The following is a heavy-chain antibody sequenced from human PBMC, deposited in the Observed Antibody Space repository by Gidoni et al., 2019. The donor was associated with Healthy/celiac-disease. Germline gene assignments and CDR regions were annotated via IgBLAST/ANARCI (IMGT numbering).Heavy chain of an antibody. CDR3: ARGRRGGSYYPGAFDI. J-gene: IGHJ3*02. CDR1: GFTFSAYY. D-gene: IGHD1-26*01. CDR2: ISSSSSTI. Sequence: QVQLVESGGGLVKPGGSLRLSCAALGFTFSAYYMSWIRQAPGQGLEWVSYISSSSSTIYYADSVKGRFTISRDNAKNSLYLQMNSLRAEDTAVYYCARGRRGGSYYPGAFDIWGQGTMVTVSS. V-gene: IGHV3-11*01.